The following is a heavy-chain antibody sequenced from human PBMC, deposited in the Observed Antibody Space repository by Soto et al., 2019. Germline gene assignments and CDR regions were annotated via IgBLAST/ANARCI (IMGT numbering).Heavy chain of an antibody. Sequence: QVVLEQSGGEVKKPGASVKVSCKASGYTFSGYSITWVRQAPGQGLEWMGRISGYNGNTNYARTLRGRLTLTTDTSTSTAYMELRSLTSDDTAVYYCARDVFCGGALACPDMDVWGQGTTVTVSS. CDR3: ARDVFCGGALACPDMDV. CDR1: GYTFSGYS. CDR2: ISGYNGNT. V-gene: IGHV1-18*04. J-gene: IGHJ6*02. D-gene: IGHD2-21*01.